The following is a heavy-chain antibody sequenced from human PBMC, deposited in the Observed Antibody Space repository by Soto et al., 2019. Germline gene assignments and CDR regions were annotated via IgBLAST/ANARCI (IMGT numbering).Heavy chain of an antibody. Sequence: GGSLRLSCAASGFTFDDYTMHWVRQAPGKGLEWVSLISWDGGSTYYADSVKGRFTISRDNSKNSLYLQMNSLRTEDTALYYCAKDCGSWCWGAFDIWGQGTMVTVSS. D-gene: IGHD6-13*01. CDR1: GFTFDDYT. CDR2: ISWDGGST. J-gene: IGHJ3*02. V-gene: IGHV3-43*01. CDR3: AKDCGSWCWGAFDI.